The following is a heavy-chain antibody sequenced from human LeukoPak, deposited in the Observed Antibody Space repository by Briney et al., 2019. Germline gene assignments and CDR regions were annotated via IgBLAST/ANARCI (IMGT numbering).Heavy chain of an antibody. D-gene: IGHD4-17*01. Sequence: GGSLRLSCAASGFTFSSYGMSWVRQAPGKGLEWVSAISGSGGSTYYADSVKGRFTISRDNSKNTLYLQMNSLRAEDTAVYYCAKGSYGDDYYYYYMDVWGKGTTVTISS. CDR1: GFTFSSYG. CDR3: AKGSYGDDYYYYYMDV. V-gene: IGHV3-23*01. J-gene: IGHJ6*03. CDR2: ISGSGGST.